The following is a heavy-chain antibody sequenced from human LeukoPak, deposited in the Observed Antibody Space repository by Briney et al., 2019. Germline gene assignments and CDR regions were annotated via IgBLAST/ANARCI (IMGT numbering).Heavy chain of an antibody. V-gene: IGHV3-53*01. CDR1: GFTFSSYW. J-gene: IGHJ3*02. Sequence: GGSLRLSCAASGFTFSSYWMHWVRQAPGKGLEWVSVIYSGGSTYYADSVKGRFTISRDNSKNTLYLQMNSLRAEDTAVYYCARGWFGELFHDAFDIWGQGTMVTVSS. CDR2: IYSGGST. CDR3: ARGWFGELFHDAFDI. D-gene: IGHD3-10*01.